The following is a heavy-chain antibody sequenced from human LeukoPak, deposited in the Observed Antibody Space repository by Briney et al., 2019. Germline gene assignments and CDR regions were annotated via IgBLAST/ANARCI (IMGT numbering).Heavy chain of an antibody. D-gene: IGHD4-17*01. CDR1: GGSISSGSYY. J-gene: IGHJ4*02. CDR3: ASGGMTTVTTAFDY. CDR2: IYTSGST. Sequence: PSQTLSLTCTVSGGSISSGSYYWRWIRQPAGKGLEWLGRIYTSGSTNYNPSLKSRVTISVDTSKNQFSLKLSSVTAADTAVYYCASGGMTTVTTAFDYWGQGTLVTVSS. V-gene: IGHV4-61*02.